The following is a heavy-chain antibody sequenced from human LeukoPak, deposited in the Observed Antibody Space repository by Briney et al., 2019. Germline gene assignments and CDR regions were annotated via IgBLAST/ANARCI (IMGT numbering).Heavy chain of an antibody. CDR1: GGSFSGYY. J-gene: IGHJ4*02. V-gene: IGHV4-34*01. Sequence: PSETLSLTCAVYGGSFSGYYWSWIRQPPVKGLEWIGEINHSGSTNYNPSLKSRVTISVDTSKNQFSLKLSSVTAADTAVYYCARIDSSGYYFANWGQGTLVTVSS. CDR2: INHSGST. D-gene: IGHD3-22*01. CDR3: ARIDSSGYYFAN.